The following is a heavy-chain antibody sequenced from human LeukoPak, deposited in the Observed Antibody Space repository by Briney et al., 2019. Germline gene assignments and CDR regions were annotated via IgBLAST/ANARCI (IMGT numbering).Heavy chain of an antibody. J-gene: IGHJ4*02. D-gene: IGHD5-24*01. CDR2: IYYTGTT. Sequence: SQTLSLTCTVSGGAISSGGYYWSWIRQHPGKGLDWIGYIYYTGTTYYHPSLKNRVTISLDTSKNQFSLRLNSVTAADAAVYFCARSGDAYSFDYWGQGSLVTVSS. CDR3: ARSGDAYSFDY. CDR1: GGAISSGGYY. V-gene: IGHV4-31*03.